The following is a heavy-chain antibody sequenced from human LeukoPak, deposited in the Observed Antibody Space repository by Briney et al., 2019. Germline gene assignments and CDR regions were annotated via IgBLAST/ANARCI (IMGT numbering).Heavy chain of an antibody. CDR3: ARDLSTSGGYYYYYMDV. D-gene: IGHD3-10*01. V-gene: IGHV4-39*06. CDR2: IYYSGST. CDR1: GGSISSSSYY. J-gene: IGHJ6*03. Sequence: SETLSLTCTVSGGSISSSSYYWGWIRQPPGKGLEWIGSIYYSGSTYYNPSLKSRVTISVDTSKNQFPLKLSSVTAADTAVYYCARDLSTSGGYYYYYMDVWGKGTTVTVSS.